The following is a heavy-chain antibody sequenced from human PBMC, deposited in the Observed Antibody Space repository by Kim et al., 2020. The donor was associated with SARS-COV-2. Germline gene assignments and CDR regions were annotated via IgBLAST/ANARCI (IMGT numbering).Heavy chain of an antibody. CDR3: ARGEVRGAVDY. V-gene: IGHV3-74*01. Sequence: TSYADSVKGRFTISRDNAKNTLYLQMNSLRAEDTAVYYCARGEVRGAVDYWGQGTLVTVSS. D-gene: IGHD3-10*01. J-gene: IGHJ4*02. CDR2: T.